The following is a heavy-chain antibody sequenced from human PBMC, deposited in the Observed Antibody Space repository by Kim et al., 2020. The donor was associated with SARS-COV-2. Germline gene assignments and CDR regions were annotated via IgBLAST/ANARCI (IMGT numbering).Heavy chain of an antibody. CDR1: GFTFSSYA. V-gene: IGHV3-23*01. CDR2: ISGSGGST. J-gene: IGHJ4*02. D-gene: IGHD3-22*01. CDR3: AKGDRITMIVVVTLFDY. Sequence: GGSLRLSSAASGFTFSSYAMSWVRQAPGKGLEWVSAISGSGGSTYYADSVKGRFTISRDNSKNTLYLQMNSLRAEDTAVYYCAKGDRITMIVVVTLFDYWGQGTLVTVSS.